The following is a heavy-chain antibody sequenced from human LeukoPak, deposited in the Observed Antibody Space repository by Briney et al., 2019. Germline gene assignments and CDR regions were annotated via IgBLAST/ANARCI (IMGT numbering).Heavy chain of an antibody. CDR1: GFTFSSYE. V-gene: IGHV3-48*03. CDR2: ISSSGSTI. Sequence: GGSLRLSCAASGFTFSSYEMNWVRQAPGKGLEWVSYISSSGSTIYYADSVKGRFTISRDNAKNSLYLQMNSLRAEDTAVYYCASKRKQQLGADWGQGTLVPVSS. CDR3: ASKRKQQLGAD. J-gene: IGHJ4*02. D-gene: IGHD6-13*01.